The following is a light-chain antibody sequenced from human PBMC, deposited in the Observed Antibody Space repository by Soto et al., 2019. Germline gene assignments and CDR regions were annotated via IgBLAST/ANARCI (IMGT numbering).Light chain of an antibody. CDR1: QSVSSN. J-gene: IGKJ4*01. CDR2: GAS. CDR3: QQDNTWPLT. Sequence: EIVMKQSPATLSVSPGDRATLSCRASQSVSSNLGWYQQKPGQAPRLLIYGASTRASGIPARFSGSGSGTDFTLTISSLQSEDFALYFCQQDNTWPLTFGGGTKVDIK. V-gene: IGKV3-15*01.